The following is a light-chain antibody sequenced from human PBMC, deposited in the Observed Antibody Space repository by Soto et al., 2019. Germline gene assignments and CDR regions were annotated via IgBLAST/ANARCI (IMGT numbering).Light chain of an antibody. J-gene: IGKJ1*01. CDR1: RSISIW. CDR2: KAT. Sequence: DIQMTQSPSTLSASIGDRVTITCRGSRSISIWLAWYQQKPGKAPKLLIYKATSSESGVSSRFSGSGSGTVFSLTISSLQPDDSATYYFQQYKSYWTFGLGAKVEIK. CDR3: QQYKSYWT. V-gene: IGKV1-5*03.